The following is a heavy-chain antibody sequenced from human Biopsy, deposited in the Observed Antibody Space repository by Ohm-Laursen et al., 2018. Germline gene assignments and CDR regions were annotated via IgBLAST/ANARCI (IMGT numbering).Heavy chain of an antibody. CDR3: ARATNNTGWPYYYFYGMDV. D-gene: IGHD6-19*01. CDR1: GDSISSYY. V-gene: IGHV4-59*01. J-gene: IGHJ6*02. Sequence: SETLSLTCTVSGDSISSYYWSWIRQTPGKGLEWIGYIYYSGSTNYNPSLKSRVAISVDTSKNQFSLRLNSVTAADTAVYYCARATNNTGWPYYYFYGMDVWGQGTTVTVSS. CDR2: IYYSGST.